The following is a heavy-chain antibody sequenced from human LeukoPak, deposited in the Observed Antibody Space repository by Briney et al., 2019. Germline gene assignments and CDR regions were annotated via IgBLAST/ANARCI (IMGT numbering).Heavy chain of an antibody. CDR1: GGSISSANYY. D-gene: IGHD2-8*01. J-gene: IGHJ5*02. Sequence: SETLSLTCTVSGGSISSANYYWSWIRQPAGKALEWIGRIYTSGSTFYNPSLKSRVTISVDTSKNQFSLKLRSVTAADTAIYYCARASFNVVFGNWFDPWGQGTLVTVSS. CDR3: ARASFNVVFGNWFDP. V-gene: IGHV4-61*02. CDR2: IYTSGST.